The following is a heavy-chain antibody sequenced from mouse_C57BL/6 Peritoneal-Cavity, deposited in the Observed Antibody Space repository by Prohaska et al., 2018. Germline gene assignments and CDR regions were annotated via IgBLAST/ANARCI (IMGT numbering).Heavy chain of an antibody. J-gene: IGHJ2*01. V-gene: IGHV1-4*01. CDR1: GYTFPSYT. CDR2: INPSRGYT. Sequence: MSCKASGYTFPSYTMHCVQQRPGQVLEWIGYINPSRGYTKYNQKFKDKATLTADKSASTAYMQLSSLTSEDSAVYYCARSDITTVVADYWGQGTTLTGSS. CDR3: ARSDITTVVADY. D-gene: IGHD1-1*01.